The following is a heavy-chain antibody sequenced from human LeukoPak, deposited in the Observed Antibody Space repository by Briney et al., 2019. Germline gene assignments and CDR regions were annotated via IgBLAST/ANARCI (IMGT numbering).Heavy chain of an antibody. D-gene: IGHD5-18*01. CDR1: GYTLSDYY. CDR3: ARGSSIQLWTIEFDY. V-gene: IGHV1-2*06. CDR2: INSNSGGA. Sequence: ASVKVSCKASGYTLSDYYMHWVRQAPGQGLEWIGRINSNSGGANYAQKFQGRVTMTRDTSISTAYMELSRLRSDDTAVYYCARGSSIQLWTIEFDYWGQGALVTLSS. J-gene: IGHJ4*02.